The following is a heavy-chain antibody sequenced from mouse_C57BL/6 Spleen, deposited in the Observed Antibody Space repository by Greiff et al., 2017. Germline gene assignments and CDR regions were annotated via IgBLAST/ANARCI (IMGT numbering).Heavy chain of an antibody. CDR1: GFSLTSYG. CDR2: IWRGGST. J-gene: IGHJ4*01. D-gene: IGHD2-1*01. Sequence: QVQLKESGPGLVQPSQSLSISCTVSGFSLTSYGVHWVRQSPGKGLEWLGVIWRGGSTDNNAAFMSRLSITKDNSKSQVFFKMNRLHADDTAIYYCAKNDGNYDAMDYWGQGTSVTVSA. V-gene: IGHV2-5*01. CDR3: AKNDGNYDAMDY.